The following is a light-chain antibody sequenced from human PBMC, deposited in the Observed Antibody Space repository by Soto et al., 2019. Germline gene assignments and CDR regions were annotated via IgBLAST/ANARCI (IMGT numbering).Light chain of an antibody. J-gene: IGKJ1*01. CDR3: QQYGSSPPWT. Sequence: DIVLTQSPATPSSSPGKRATLSCRASPSVTTYLAWYQQKPGQAPRLLIYDASNRATGIPGRFSGSGSGTDFTLTISRLGPEDFAVYYCQQYGSSPPWTFGQGTKVDIK. V-gene: IGKV3-20*01. CDR1: PSVTTY. CDR2: DAS.